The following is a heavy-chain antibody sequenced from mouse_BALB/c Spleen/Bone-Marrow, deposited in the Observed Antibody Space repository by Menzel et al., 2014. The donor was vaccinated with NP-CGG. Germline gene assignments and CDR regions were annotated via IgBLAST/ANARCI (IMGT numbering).Heavy chain of an antibody. Sequence: VQGVESGPELVKPGASVKISCKASGYAFSSSWMNWVKQRPGQGLEWIGRIYPGDGDTNYNGKSKGKATLTADKSSSTAYMQLSSLTSVDSAVYFCARLRDAMDYWGQGTSVTVSS. CDR1: GYAFSSSW. CDR2: IYPGDGDT. V-gene: IGHV1-82*01. CDR3: ARLRDAMDY. D-gene: IGHD1-1*01. J-gene: IGHJ4*01.